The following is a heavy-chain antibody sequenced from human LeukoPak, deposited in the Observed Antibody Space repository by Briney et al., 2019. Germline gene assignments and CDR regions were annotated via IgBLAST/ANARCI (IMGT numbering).Heavy chain of an antibody. CDR2: IYYSGST. V-gene: IGHV4-61*01. CDR3: ARDPFPMTTVTTSEY. D-gene: IGHD4-11*01. CDR1: GGSVSSGSYY. J-gene: IGHJ4*02. Sequence: PSETLSLTCTVSGGSVSSGSYYWSWIRQPPGKGLEWIGYIYYSGSTNYNPSLKSRVTISVDTSKNQFSLKLSSVTAADTAVYYCARDPFPMTTVTTSEYWGQGTLVTVSS.